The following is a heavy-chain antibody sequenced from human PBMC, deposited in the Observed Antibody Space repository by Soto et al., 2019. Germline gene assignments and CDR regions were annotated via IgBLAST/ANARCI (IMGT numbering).Heavy chain of an antibody. Sequence: HGGSLRLSCVASGFTVSSNYMSWVRQAPGKGLEWVSVIYSGGSTYYADSVKGRFTISRDNSKNTLYLQMNSLRAEDTAVYYCARSEGVVVPAAIAGWFDPWGQGTLVTVSS. J-gene: IGHJ5*02. D-gene: IGHD2-2*02. V-gene: IGHV3-53*01. CDR3: ARSEGVVVPAAIAGWFDP. CDR2: IYSGGST. CDR1: GFTVSSNY.